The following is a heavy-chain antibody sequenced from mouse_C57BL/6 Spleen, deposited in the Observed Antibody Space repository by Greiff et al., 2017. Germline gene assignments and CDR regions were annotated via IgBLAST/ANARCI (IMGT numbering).Heavy chain of an antibody. V-gene: IGHV5-4*01. D-gene: IGHD2-5*01. Sequence: EVMLVESGGGLVKPGGSLKLSCAASGFTFSSYAMSWVRQTPEKRLEWVATISDGGSYTYYPDNVKGRFTISRDNAKNNLYLQMSHLKSKDTAMYYCAREGYSNYWFAYWGQGTLVTVSA. J-gene: IGHJ3*01. CDR3: AREGYSNYWFAY. CDR2: ISDGGSYT. CDR1: GFTFSSYA.